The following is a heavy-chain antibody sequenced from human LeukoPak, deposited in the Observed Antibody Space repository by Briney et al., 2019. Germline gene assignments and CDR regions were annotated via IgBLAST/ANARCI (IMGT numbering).Heavy chain of an antibody. J-gene: IGHJ4*02. D-gene: IGHD6-13*01. CDR2: FNPNNGGT. V-gene: IGHV1-2*02. Sequence: ASVKASCQTSGYSFTGYYIHWVRQAPGQGLEWMGWFNPNNGGTNYAQIFQGRVTMTRDTSISTAYMELSRLKSDDTAVYYCARCIAATGNLENWGQGTLVTVSS. CDR3: ARCIAATGNLEN. CDR1: GYSFTGYY.